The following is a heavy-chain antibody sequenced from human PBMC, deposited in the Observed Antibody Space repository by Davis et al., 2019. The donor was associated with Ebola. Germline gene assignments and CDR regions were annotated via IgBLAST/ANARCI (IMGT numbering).Heavy chain of an antibody. Sequence: AASVKVSCKASGGTFSSYAISWVRQAPGQGLEWMGRIIPILGIANYAQKFQGRVTITADKSTSTAYMELSSLRSEDTAVYYCARVRSGTVWFDPWGQGTLVTVSS. J-gene: IGHJ5*02. CDR2: IIPILGIA. CDR1: GGTFSSYA. V-gene: IGHV1-69*04. D-gene: IGHD3-10*01. CDR3: ARVRSGTVWFDP.